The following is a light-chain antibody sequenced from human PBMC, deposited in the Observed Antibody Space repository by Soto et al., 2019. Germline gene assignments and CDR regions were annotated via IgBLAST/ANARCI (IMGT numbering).Light chain of an antibody. CDR3: QQYNSYPWT. J-gene: IGKJ1*01. CDR2: DAS. Sequence: DIQMTQSPSTLSASVGDRVTITCRASQRISNWVAWYQQKPGKAPKLLIYDASSWGSGVPSRFSGSGSGTEFTITISSLQPDDFAIYYCQQYNSYPWTFGQGTKVDIK. CDR1: QRISNW. V-gene: IGKV1-5*01.